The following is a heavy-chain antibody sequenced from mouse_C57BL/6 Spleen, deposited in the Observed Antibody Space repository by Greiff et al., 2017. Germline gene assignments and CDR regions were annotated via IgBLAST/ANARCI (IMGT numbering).Heavy chain of an antibody. V-gene: IGHV3-6*01. CDR2: ISYDGSN. CDR3: ARDLGYYDYGGCDY. Sequence: DVKLEESGPGLVKPSQSLSLTCSVTGYSITSGYYWYWIRQFPGNKLEWMGYISYDGSNKYNPPLKNRISITRDTSKNQFFLNLNSVTTEDTATYYCARDLGYYDYGGCDYWSQGTTLTVSS. CDR1: GYSITSGYY. D-gene: IGHD2-4*01. J-gene: IGHJ2*01.